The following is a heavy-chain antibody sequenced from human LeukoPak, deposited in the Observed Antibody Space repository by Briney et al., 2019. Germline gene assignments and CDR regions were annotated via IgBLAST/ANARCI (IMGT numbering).Heavy chain of an antibody. CDR3: ANENRGGSSWYSLAS. CDR1: GGSISSSNW. J-gene: IGHJ5*02. V-gene: IGHV4-4*02. CDR2: IYHSGST. D-gene: IGHD6-13*01. Sequence: SETLSLTCAVSGGSISSSNWWSWVRQPPGKGLEWIGEIYHSGSTKYNPSLKSRVTISVQKSKNQFSLKLTSVTAADAAVYYCANENRGGSSWYSLASWGQGVLVTVSS.